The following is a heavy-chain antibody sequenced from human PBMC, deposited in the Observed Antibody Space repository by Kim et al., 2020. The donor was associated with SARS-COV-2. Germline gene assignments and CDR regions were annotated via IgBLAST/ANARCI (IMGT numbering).Heavy chain of an antibody. CDR3: ARDDREATSDC. CDR1: GFTFSGYW. CDR2: MNQDGSGK. J-gene: IGHJ4*02. Sequence: GGSLRLSCAASGFTFSGYWMTWYRQAPGRGLEWVANMNQDGSGKYYVDSVKGRFTISRDNAKNSLYLQMNSLRAVDTAVYYCARDDREATSDCWGQGTLVIVSS. V-gene: IGHV3-7*01. D-gene: IGHD5-12*01.